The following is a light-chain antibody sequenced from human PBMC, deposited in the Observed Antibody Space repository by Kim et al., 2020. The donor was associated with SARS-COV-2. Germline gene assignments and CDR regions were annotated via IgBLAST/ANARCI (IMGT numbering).Light chain of an antibody. Sequence: LSPGERSPLSCRASHSIGNSLAWYQQKPGQAPRLLIYDASNGATDIPARFSGSGSGTDFTLTISSLEPEDFAVYFCQQRSSWPPTVGQGTRLEIK. V-gene: IGKV3-11*01. CDR1: HSIGNS. J-gene: IGKJ5*01. CDR2: DAS. CDR3: QQRSSWPPT.